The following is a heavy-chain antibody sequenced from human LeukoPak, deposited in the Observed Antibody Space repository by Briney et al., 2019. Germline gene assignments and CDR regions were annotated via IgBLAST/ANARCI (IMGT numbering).Heavy chain of an antibody. V-gene: IGHV3-30*03. CDR1: GFTFSSYG. D-gene: IGHD6-13*01. CDR2: VSSDGSIK. CDR3: ARGYSSSWLGYFDY. Sequence: GGSLRLSYAASGFTFSSYGIHWVRQAPGKGLEWVAVVSSDGSIKYYADSGKGRFTISRDTSKNTVYLQMNSLGTEDTAFYYCARGYSSSWLGYFDYWGQGTLVTVSS. J-gene: IGHJ4*02.